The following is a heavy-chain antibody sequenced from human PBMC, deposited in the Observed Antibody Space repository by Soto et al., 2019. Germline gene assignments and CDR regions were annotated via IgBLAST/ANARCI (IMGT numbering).Heavy chain of an antibody. Sequence: GGSLRLSCAASGFTFSSYGMHWVRQAPGKGLEWVAVISYDGSNKHYADSVKGRFTISRDNSKNTLYLQKNSLRAEDTAVYYCAKEVSGSYSYYGMDVWGQGTTVTVSS. J-gene: IGHJ6*02. CDR1: GFTFSSYG. CDR2: ISYDGSNK. CDR3: AKEVSGSYSYYGMDV. V-gene: IGHV3-30*18. D-gene: IGHD1-26*01.